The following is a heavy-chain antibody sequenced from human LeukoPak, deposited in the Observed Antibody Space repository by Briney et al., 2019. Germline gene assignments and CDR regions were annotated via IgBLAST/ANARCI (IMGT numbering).Heavy chain of an antibody. D-gene: IGHD3-22*01. CDR3: ARGTGDSSGYHTDYYYYYYMDV. V-gene: IGHV5-51*01. J-gene: IGHJ6*03. CDR1: GYSFTSYW. CDR2: IFPGDSDT. Sequence: GESLKISCKGSGYSFTSYWIGWVRQMPGKGLEWMGIIFPGDSDTRYSPSFHGHVTISADKSITTAYLQWSSLKTSDTAMYYCARGTGDSSGYHTDYYYYYYMDVWGKGTTVTVSS.